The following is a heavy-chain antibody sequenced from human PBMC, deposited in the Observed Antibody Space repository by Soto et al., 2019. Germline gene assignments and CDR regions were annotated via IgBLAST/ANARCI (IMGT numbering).Heavy chain of an antibody. D-gene: IGHD2-15*01. J-gene: IGHJ4*02. CDR2: IWYDGSNK. CDR3: ARDGNTVVPDY. CDR1: GFTFSSYG. V-gene: IGHV3-33*01. Sequence: QVQLVESGGGVVQPGRSLRLSCAASGFTFSSYGMHWVRQAPGKGLEWVAVIWYDGSNKYYADSVKGRFTISRDNSKNTPYLQMNSLRAEDTAVYYFARDGNTVVPDYWGQGTLVTVSS.